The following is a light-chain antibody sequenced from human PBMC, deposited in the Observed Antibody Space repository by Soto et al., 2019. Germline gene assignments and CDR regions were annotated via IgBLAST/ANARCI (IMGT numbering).Light chain of an antibody. CDR3: SSYTSSSTLDV. Sequence: QSALTQPASVSGSPGQSSTISCTGTTTDVGGYNYVSWYQQHPGKAPKLMIYEVSNRPSGVSNRFSGSKSGNTASLTISGLQAEDEADYYFSSYTSSSTLDVFGTGTKLTAL. J-gene: IGLJ1*01. CDR2: EVS. V-gene: IGLV2-14*01. CDR1: TTDVGGYNY.